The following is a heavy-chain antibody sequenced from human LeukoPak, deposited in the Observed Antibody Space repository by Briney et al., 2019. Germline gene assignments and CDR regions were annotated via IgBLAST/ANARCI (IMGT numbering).Heavy chain of an antibody. V-gene: IGHV4-30-2*01. Sequence: SETLSLTCAVPGGSISSGGYSWSWIRQPPGKGLEWIGYIYHSGSTYYNPSLKSRVTMSVDRSKNQFSLKLSSVTAADTAVYYCARGCRPYYYGSGSYYNPPYWFDPWGQGTLVTVSS. J-gene: IGHJ5*02. D-gene: IGHD3-10*01. CDR3: ARGCRPYYYGSGSYYNPPYWFDP. CDR2: IYHSGST. CDR1: GGSISSGGYS.